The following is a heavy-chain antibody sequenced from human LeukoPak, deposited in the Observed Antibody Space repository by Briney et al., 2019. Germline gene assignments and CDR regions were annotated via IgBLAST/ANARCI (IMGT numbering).Heavy chain of an antibody. CDR3: ASRYSYYAMDV. V-gene: IGHV3-74*01. CDR2: INSDESST. J-gene: IGHJ6*04. Sequence: GGSLRLSCAASGFTFSSYWMHWVRQAPGKGLVWVSRINSDESSTSYADSVKGRFTISRGNAKNTLYLQMNSLRVEDTAVYYCASRYSYYAMDVWGKGTTVTVSS. CDR1: GFTFSSYW.